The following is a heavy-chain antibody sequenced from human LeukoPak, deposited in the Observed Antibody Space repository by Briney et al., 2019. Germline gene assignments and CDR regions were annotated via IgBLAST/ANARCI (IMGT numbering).Heavy chain of an antibody. J-gene: IGHJ4*02. D-gene: IGHD6-13*01. V-gene: IGHV3-33*01. CDR2: IWYDGSNK. CDR1: GFTFSSYG. Sequence: GGSLRLSCAASGFTFSSYGMHWVRQAPGKGLEWVAVIWYDGSNKYYADSVKGRFTISRDNSKNTLYLQMNSLRAEDTAVYYCARDLGYSISWYSNDFDYWGQGTLVTVSS. CDR3: ARDLGYSISWYSNDFDY.